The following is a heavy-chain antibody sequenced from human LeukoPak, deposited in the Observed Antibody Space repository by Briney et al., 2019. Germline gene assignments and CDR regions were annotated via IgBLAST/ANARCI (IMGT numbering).Heavy chain of an antibody. V-gene: IGHV4-34*01. CDR2: INHRGST. CDR3: ARGQVPSARGHNWFDP. Sequence: SETLSLTCTVSGCPITSHFWNWIRQPPGKGLEWIGEINHRGSTNYNPSLKSRGTISVDTSKNQFSLELTSVTAADTAVYYCARGQVPSARGHNWFDPWGQGTLVTVSS. CDR1: GCPITSHF. J-gene: IGHJ5*02. D-gene: IGHD2-2*01.